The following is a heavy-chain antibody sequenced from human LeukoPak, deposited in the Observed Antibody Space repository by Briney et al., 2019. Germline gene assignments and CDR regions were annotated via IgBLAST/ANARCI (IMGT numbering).Heavy chain of an antibody. J-gene: IGHJ4*02. D-gene: IGHD6-19*01. V-gene: IGHV3-73*01. CDR1: GFTFSNAW. Sequence: PGGSLRLSCAASGFTFSNAWMSWVRQASGKGLEWVGRITTKANNYATAYAASVKGRFTISRDDSENTAYLQMNSLKTEDTAVYHCTTYRSGHYWGQGTLVTVSS. CDR3: TTYRSGHY. CDR2: ITTKANNYAT.